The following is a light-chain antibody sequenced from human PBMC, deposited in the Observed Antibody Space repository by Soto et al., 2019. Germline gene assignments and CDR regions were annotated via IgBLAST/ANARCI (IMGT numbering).Light chain of an antibody. Sequence: EIVLTQSPGTLSLTRGQRATLSCRATQTVSSGYLAWYQQKPGQAPRLLIYGASSRATGIPDRFSGSGSGTDFTLTISRLEPEDFAVYYCQQYANSPRTFGQGTKVEIK. CDR3: QQYANSPRT. J-gene: IGKJ1*01. CDR1: QTVSSGY. V-gene: IGKV3-20*01. CDR2: GAS.